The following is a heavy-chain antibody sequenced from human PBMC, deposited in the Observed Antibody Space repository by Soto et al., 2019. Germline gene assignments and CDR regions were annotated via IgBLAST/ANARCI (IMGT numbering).Heavy chain of an antibody. J-gene: IGHJ4*02. Sequence: SETLSLTCTVSGGSISSGGYYWSWIRQHPGKGLEWIGYIYYSGSTYYNPSLKSRVTISVDTSKNQFSLKLSSVTAADTAVYYCARGHIRSSLHWGQGTLVTVSS. CDR3: ARGHIRSSLH. CDR2: IYYSGST. CDR1: GGSISSGGYY. D-gene: IGHD6-6*01. V-gene: IGHV4-31*03.